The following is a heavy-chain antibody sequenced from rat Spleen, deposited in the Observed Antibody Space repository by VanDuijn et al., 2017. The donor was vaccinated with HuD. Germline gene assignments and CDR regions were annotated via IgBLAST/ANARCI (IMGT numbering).Heavy chain of an antibody. V-gene: IGHV5-29*01. CDR1: GFTFSDYY. D-gene: IGHD1-6*01. CDR3: ARHPPRYYGAYYFDY. CDR2: ISYDGSST. J-gene: IGHJ2*01. Sequence: EVQLVESDGGLVQPGRSLKLSCAASGFTFSDYYMAWVRQAPTKGLEWVATISYDGSSTYYRDSVKGRFTISRDNAKSTLYLQMDSLRSEDTATYYCARHPPRYYGAYYFDYWGQGVMVTVSS.